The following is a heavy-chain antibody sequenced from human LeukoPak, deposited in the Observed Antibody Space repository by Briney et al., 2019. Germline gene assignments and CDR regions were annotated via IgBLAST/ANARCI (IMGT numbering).Heavy chain of an antibody. J-gene: IGHJ4*02. V-gene: IGHV4-31*03. D-gene: IGHD2-21*02. Sequence: SETLSLTCTVSGGSISSGGYYWSWIRQHPGRGLEWIGYIYYSGSTYYNPSLKSRVTITVDTSKNQFSLKLSSVSAADTAVYYCARVGEPYGGGDCYLGSYFDYWGQGTLVTVSS. CDR3: ARVGEPYGGGDCYLGSYFDY. CDR1: GGSISSGGYY. CDR2: IYYSGST.